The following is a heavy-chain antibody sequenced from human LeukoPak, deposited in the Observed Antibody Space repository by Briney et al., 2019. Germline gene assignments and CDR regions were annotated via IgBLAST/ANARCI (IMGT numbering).Heavy chain of an antibody. CDR2: ISSSSSYI. V-gene: IGHV3-21*01. Sequence: GGSLRLSCAASGFTFSSYSMNWVRQAPGKGLEWVSSISSSSSYIYYADSVEGRFTISRDNAKNSLYLQMNSLRAEDTAVYFCARDGGTEGFIWCDYWGQGAQVTVSS. CDR1: GFTFSSYS. J-gene: IGHJ4*02. D-gene: IGHD1-1*01. CDR3: ARDGGTEGFIWCDY.